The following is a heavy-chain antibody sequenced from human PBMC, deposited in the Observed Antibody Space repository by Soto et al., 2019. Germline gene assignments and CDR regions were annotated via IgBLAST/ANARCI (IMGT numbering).Heavy chain of an antibody. CDR3: ARGPLLWGDV. CDR2: INAGNGNT. D-gene: IGHD3-10*01. Sequence: ASVKASCKASGDTFTSYALHWVRQAPGQRLEWKGWINAGNGNTKYSQKFQGRVTITRDTSASTAYMELSSLRSEDTAVYYCARGPLLWGDVWGQGTTVTVSS. V-gene: IGHV1-3*01. CDR1: GDTFTSYA. J-gene: IGHJ6*02.